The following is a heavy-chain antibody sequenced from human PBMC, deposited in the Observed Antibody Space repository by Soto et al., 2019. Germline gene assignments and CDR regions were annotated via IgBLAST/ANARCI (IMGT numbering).Heavy chain of an antibody. V-gene: IGHV3-30*18. CDR1: GFTFSSYG. CDR3: AKDEGPYHYESIASFVN. D-gene: IGHD3-22*01. CDR2: ISYDGSNK. J-gene: IGHJ4*02. Sequence: GGSLRLSCAASGFTFSSYGMHWVRQAPGKGLEWVAVISYDGSNKYYADSVKGRFTISRDNSKNTLYLQMNSLRAEDTAVYYCAKDEGPYHYESIASFVNLCQGALVAVSS.